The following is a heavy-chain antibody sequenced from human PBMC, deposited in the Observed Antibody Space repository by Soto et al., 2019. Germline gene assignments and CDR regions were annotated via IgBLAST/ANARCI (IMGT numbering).Heavy chain of an antibody. Sequence: QVQLQQWGAGLLKPSETLSLTCAVYGGSFSVYYWSWIRQSPGKGLEWIGEINHSGSTNYNPSLKSRVTMSVDTSKKQFSLKLRSMTAADTAVYYCARGSASCSAGSCDRGVWGRGTPDIVSS. CDR1: GGSFSVYY. CDR3: ARGSASCSAGSCDRGV. V-gene: IGHV4-34*01. J-gene: IGHJ4*02. CDR2: INHSGST. D-gene: IGHD2-15*01.